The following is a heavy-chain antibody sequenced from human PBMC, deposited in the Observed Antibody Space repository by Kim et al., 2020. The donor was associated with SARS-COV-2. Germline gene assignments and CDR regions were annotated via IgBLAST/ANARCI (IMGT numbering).Heavy chain of an antibody. D-gene: IGHD1-7*01. Sequence: ADSVRGRCTISRDKSKSSRFLRRSDLRAEDTAVYYCAKERSWNFVEYFDYWGQGTLVTVSS. V-gene: IGHV3-23*01. J-gene: IGHJ4*02. CDR3: AKERSWNFVEYFDY.